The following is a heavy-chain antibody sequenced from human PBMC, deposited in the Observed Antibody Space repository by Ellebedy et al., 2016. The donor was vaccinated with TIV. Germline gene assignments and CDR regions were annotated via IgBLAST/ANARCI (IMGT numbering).Heavy chain of an antibody. CDR3: ANLRRSYMFYFDY. J-gene: IGHJ4*02. Sequence: SGPTLVKPTQTLTLTCTCSGFSVSSREVGVGWIRQPPGKALEWLAPIYWDDDKRYSPSLKSRLTITRDAPKNQVLLTMTNMEPVDTGTYYCANLRRSYMFYFDYWGQGTVVTVSS. D-gene: IGHD3-10*01. V-gene: IGHV2-5*02. CDR2: IYWDDDK. CDR1: GFSVSSREVG.